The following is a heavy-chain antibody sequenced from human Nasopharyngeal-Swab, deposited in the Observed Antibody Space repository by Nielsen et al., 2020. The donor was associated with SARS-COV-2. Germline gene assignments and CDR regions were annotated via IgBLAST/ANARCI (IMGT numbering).Heavy chain of an antibody. V-gene: IGHV4-59*01. J-gene: IGHJ5*02. CDR2: IYYSGST. Sequence: WIRQPPGKGLEWIGYIYYSGSTNYNPSLKSRVSISVDTSKNQFSLKLSYVTAADTAVYYCARGGPGLELFSMFDPWGQGTLVTVSS. CDR3: ARGGPGLELFSMFDP. D-gene: IGHD1-7*01.